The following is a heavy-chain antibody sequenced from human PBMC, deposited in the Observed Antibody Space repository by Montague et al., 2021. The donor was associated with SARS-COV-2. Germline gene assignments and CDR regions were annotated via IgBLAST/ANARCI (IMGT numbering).Heavy chain of an antibody. D-gene: IGHD3-22*01. CDR3: ARDRDYYDSSGHYYEIDY. CDR2: IYSGGST. J-gene: IGHJ4*02. CDR1: GFTVSSNY. V-gene: IGHV3-66*01. Sequence: SLRLSCAASGFTVSSNYMSWVRQAPGKGLEWVSVIYSGGSTYYADSVKGRFTISRDNSKNTLYLQMNSLRAEDTAVYYCARDRDYYDSSGHYYEIDYWGQGTLVTVSS.